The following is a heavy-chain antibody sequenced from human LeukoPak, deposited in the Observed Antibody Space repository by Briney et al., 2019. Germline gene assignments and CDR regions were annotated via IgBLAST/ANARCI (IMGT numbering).Heavy chain of an antibody. D-gene: IGHD6-13*01. V-gene: IGHV3-21*01. CDR1: GFTFSDYY. J-gene: IGHJ4*02. Sequence: GGSLRLSCAASGFTFSDYYMSWVRQAPGKGLEWVSSNSSSSSYIYYADSVKGRFTISRDNAKNSLYLQMNSLRAEDTAVYYCARSVAAGGIVASFDYWGQGTLVTVSS. CDR2: NSSSSSYI. CDR3: ARSVAAGGIVASFDY.